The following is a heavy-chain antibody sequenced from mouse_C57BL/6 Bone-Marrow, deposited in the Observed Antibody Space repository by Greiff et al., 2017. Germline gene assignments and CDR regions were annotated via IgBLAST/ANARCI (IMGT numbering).Heavy chain of an antibody. CDR3: ARPACYSNRYAMDY. CDR2: IYPGSGST. CDR1: GYTFTSYW. V-gene: IGHV1-55*01. D-gene: IGHD2-5*01. Sequence: QVQLQQPGAELVKPGASVKMSCKASGYTFTSYWITWVKQRPGQGLEWIGDIYPGSGSTNYNEKFKSKATLTVDTSSSTAYMQLSSLTSGDSAVYYCARPACYSNRYAMDYWGQGTSVTVSS. J-gene: IGHJ4*01.